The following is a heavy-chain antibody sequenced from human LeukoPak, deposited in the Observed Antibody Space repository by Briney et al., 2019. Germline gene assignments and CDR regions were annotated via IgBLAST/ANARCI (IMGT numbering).Heavy chain of an antibody. J-gene: IGHJ6*02. CDR1: GFTLSSYW. Sequence: PGGSLRLSCAASGFTLSSYWMHWVRQVPGKGLVWVSRIKSDGSSPTYADSVKGRFTISRDNAKNTPYLQMNGLRVEDTAEYYCARDKGYTMDVWGQGTTVTVSS. V-gene: IGHV3-74*01. D-gene: IGHD1-1*01. CDR2: IKSDGSSP. CDR3: ARDKGYTMDV.